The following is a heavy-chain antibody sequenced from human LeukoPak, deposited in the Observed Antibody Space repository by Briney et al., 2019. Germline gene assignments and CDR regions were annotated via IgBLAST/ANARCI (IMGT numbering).Heavy chain of an antibody. CDR2: IIPIFGTA. D-gene: IGHD3-22*01. J-gene: IGHJ4*02. V-gene: IGHV1-69*13. CDR1: GDTFSSYA. CDR3: ARTAKPNYYDSSGYFALGY. Sequence: VASVKVSCKASGDTFSSYAISWVRQAPGQGLEWMGGIIPIFGTANYAQKFQGRVTITADESTSTAYMELSSLRSEDTAVYYCARTAKPNYYDSSGYFALGYWGQGTLVTVSS.